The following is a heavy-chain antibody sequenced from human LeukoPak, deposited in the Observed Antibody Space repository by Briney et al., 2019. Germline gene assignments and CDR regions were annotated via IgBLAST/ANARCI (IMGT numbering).Heavy chain of an antibody. Sequence: ASVKVSCKASGGTFSSYAISWVRPAPGQGLEWTGRIIPIFGTANYAQKFQGRVTITTDESTSTAYMELSSLRSEDTAVYYCARDGSGDAFDIWDQGTMVTVSS. CDR1: GGTFSSYA. CDR2: IIPIFGTA. V-gene: IGHV1-69*05. J-gene: IGHJ3*02. CDR3: ARDGSGDAFDI.